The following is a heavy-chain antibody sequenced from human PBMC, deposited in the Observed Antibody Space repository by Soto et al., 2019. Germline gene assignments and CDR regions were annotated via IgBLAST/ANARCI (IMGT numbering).Heavy chain of an antibody. CDR2: INHSGST. CDR3: ARIPRLLYSTSHKKWFDP. V-gene: IGHV4-34*01. J-gene: IGHJ5*02. CDR1: GGSFSGYY. D-gene: IGHD6-13*01. Sequence: SETLSLTCAVYGGSFSGYYWSWIRQPPGKGLEWIGEINHSGSTNYNPSLKSRVTISVDTSKNQFSLKLSSVTAADTAVYYCARIPRLLYSTSHKKWFDPWGQGTLVTVPS.